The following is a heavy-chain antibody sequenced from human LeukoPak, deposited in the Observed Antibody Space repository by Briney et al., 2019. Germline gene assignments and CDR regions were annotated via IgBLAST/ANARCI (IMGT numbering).Heavy chain of an antibody. V-gene: IGHV1-69*13. Sequence: GASVKVSCKASGGTFSSYAISWVRQAPGQGLEWMGGIIPIFGTANYAQKFQGRVTITADESTSTAYMELSSLRSEDTAVYYCARGITMVRGVFDPWGQGTLVTVSS. D-gene: IGHD3-10*01. J-gene: IGHJ5*02. CDR1: GGTFSSYA. CDR2: IIPIFGTA. CDR3: ARGITMVRGVFDP.